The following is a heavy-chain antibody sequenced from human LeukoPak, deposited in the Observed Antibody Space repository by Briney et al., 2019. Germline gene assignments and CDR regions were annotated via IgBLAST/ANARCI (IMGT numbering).Heavy chain of an antibody. J-gene: IGHJ5*02. CDR3: ARVGNPLVTVFAWFDP. V-gene: IGHV4-39*07. D-gene: IGHD3-3*01. Sequence: SETLSLTCTVSGGSISSSYYYWGWIRQPPGKGLEWIGNLYYSGSTNYNPSLKSRVTISVDTSKNQFSLKLSSVTAADTAVYYCARVGNPLVTVFAWFDPWGQGTLVTVSS. CDR2: LYYSGST. CDR1: GGSISSSYYY.